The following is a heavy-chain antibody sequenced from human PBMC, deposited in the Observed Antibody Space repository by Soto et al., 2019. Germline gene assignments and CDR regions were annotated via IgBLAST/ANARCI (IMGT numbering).Heavy chain of an antibody. CDR2: INAGYGNT. J-gene: IGHJ4*02. CDR1: GYTFSSYA. D-gene: IGHD6-19*01. Sequence: GASVKVSCKASGYTFSSYAMHWVRQAPGQRLEWMGWINAGYGNTKSSQRFQDRVTISRDTSASTAYMELTSLRSEDTAVYYCARDRPPNGIAVAGTAFDYWGQGTLVTVSS. CDR3: ARDRPPNGIAVAGTAFDY. V-gene: IGHV1-3*01.